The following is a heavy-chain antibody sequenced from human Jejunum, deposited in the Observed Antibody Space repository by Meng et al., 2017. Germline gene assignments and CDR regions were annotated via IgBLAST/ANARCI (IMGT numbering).Heavy chain of an antibody. CDR1: GFTLSNNW. J-gene: IGHJ4*02. D-gene: IGHD3-10*01. V-gene: IGHV3-7*01. CDR2: INQDGSQQ. CDR3: ARTDSGSFGYFDY. Sequence: GESLKISCAASGFTLSNNWMRWVRQAPGQGLEWVANINQDGSQQKYVDSVKGRFTISRDNAKNSLYLQMISLRAEDTAVYYCARTDSGSFGYFDYWGQGALVTVSS.